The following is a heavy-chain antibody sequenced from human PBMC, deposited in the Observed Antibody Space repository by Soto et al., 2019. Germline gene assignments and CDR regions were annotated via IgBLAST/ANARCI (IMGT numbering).Heavy chain of an antibody. CDR2: IYYSGST. V-gene: IGHV4-31*03. CDR3: AVGELSLSLDY. Sequence: QVQLQESGPGLVKPSQSLSLTCTDSGGSISSGGYYWSCIRQHPGKGLEWIGYIYYSGSTYYNPSLKSRVTISVDTSKNQFSLKLSSVTAADTAVYYCAVGELSLSLDYWGQGTLVTVSS. D-gene: IGHD3-16*02. J-gene: IGHJ4*02. CDR1: GGSISSGGYY.